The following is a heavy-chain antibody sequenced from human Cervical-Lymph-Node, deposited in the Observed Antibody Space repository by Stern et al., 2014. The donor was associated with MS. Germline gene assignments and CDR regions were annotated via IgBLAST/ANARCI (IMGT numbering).Heavy chain of an antibody. CDR1: GGTLSSYA. V-gene: IGHV1-69*04. CDR3: ASGDSSYGSGPDY. CDR2: FIPIVSIT. J-gene: IGHJ4*02. D-gene: IGHD3-10*01. Sequence: QVQLLQPGAEVKKPGSSVKVSCKPSGGTLSSYAISWVRQAPGQGLEWMGRFIPIVSITNYAQKFQGRFTIIADESTTTAYMELSSLRSDDTAVYYCASGDSSYGSGPDYWGQGTLVTVSS.